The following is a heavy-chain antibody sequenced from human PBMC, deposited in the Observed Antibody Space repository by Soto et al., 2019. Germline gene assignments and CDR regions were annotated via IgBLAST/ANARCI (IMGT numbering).Heavy chain of an antibody. V-gene: IGHV3-33*08. Sequence: GGSLRLSCAASGFTFSSYSMNWVRQAPGKGLEWVAVIWYDGSNKYYADSVKGRFTISRDNSKNTLYLQMNSLRSEDTAVYYCARDYGDYAFDYWGQGTLVTVSS. CDR3: ARDYGDYAFDY. CDR1: GFTFSSYS. CDR2: IWYDGSNK. J-gene: IGHJ4*02. D-gene: IGHD4-17*01.